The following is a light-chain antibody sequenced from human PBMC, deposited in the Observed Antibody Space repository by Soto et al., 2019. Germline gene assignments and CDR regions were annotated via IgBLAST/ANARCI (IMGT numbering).Light chain of an antibody. Sequence: EIVLTQSPGTLSLSPGERATLSCRASQSVSSRLAWYQQKPGQAPRLLISGASSRATGIPDRFSGSGSGTDFTLTISRLEPEDFAVYYCQHRSNWPPTFGQGTKVDIK. CDR3: QHRSNWPPT. J-gene: IGKJ1*01. V-gene: IGKV3D-20*02. CDR1: QSVSSR. CDR2: GAS.